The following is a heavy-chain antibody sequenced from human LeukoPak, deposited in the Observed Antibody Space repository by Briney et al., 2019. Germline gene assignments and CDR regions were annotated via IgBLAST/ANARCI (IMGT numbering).Heavy chain of an antibody. J-gene: IGHJ4*02. Sequence: SETLSLTCTVSGGSISSYYWSWIRQPPGKGLEWIGYIYYSGSTSYNPSLKSRVTISVDTSKNQFSLKLSSVTAADTAVYYCARASYYDFWSGDNPHFDYWGQGTLVTVSS. D-gene: IGHD3-3*01. CDR1: GGSISSYY. V-gene: IGHV4-59*01. CDR2: IYYSGST. CDR3: ARASYYDFWSGDNPHFDY.